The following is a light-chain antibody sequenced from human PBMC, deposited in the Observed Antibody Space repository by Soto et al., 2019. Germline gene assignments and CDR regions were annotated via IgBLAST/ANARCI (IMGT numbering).Light chain of an antibody. CDR1: QSVPSTY. CDR3: QHYNNWPPCT. CDR2: GAS. J-gene: IGKJ2*02. Sequence: EIVLTQSPGTLSLSPGERATLSCRASQSVPSTYLAWYQQKPGQAPRLLIYGASTRAPGIPDRFSGSGSETDFTLTISNLQSEDCAVYYCQHYNNWPPCTFGQGTKVDIK. V-gene: IGKV3-20*01.